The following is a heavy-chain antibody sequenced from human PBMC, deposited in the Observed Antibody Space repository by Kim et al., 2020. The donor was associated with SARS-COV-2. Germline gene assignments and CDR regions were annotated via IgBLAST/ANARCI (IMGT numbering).Heavy chain of an antibody. J-gene: IGHJ6*02. Sequence: SETLSLTCTVSGGSISSSSYYWGWIRQPPGKGLEWIGSIYYSGSTYYNPSLKSRVTISVDTSKNQFSLKLSSVTAADTAVYYCARHGHCSGGSCYGGYYYGMDVWGQGTTVTVSS. CDR3: ARHGHCSGGSCYGGYYYGMDV. V-gene: IGHV4-39*01. CDR2: IYYSGST. D-gene: IGHD2-15*01. CDR1: GGSISSSSYY.